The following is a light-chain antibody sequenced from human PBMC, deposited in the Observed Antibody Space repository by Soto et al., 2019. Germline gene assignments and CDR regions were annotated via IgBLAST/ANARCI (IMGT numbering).Light chain of an antibody. Sequence: EIVMPQSPATLSLSPGERATLSCRASQSVSSNLAWYQQKPGQAPRLLIYGASTRATGIPARFSGSGSGTEFTLAIRSLQSEDFAVYYCQQYNNWPGTFGQGTKVEIK. J-gene: IGKJ1*01. V-gene: IGKV3D-15*01. CDR2: GAS. CDR3: QQYNNWPGT. CDR1: QSVSSN.